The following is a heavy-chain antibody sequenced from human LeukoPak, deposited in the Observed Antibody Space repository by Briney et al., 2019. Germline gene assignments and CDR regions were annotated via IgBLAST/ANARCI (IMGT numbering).Heavy chain of an antibody. D-gene: IGHD3-22*01. V-gene: IGHV4-4*08. CDR3: ASSFYESSGYNLDF. J-gene: IGHJ4*02. CDR1: GGSSGTYY. Sequence: PSETLSLTCTVSGGSSGTYYWSWVRQTPGKGLEWVGYSYTSGSTEYNPSLKSRVTISVDPSKNQFSLKLTSVTAADTAVYFCASSFYESSGYNLDFWGEGTLVNVSS. CDR2: SYTSGST.